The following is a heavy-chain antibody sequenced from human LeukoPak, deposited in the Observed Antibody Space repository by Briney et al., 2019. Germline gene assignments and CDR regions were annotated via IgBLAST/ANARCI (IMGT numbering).Heavy chain of an antibody. CDR1: GGSISSGSYY. J-gene: IGHJ4*02. CDR3: ASPQV. V-gene: IGHV4-61*02. CDR2: IYTSGST. Sequence: PSQTLSLTCTVSGGSISSGSYYWSWIRQPAGKGLEWIGRIYTSGSTNYNPSLKSRATISVDTSKNQFSLKLSSVTAADTAVYYCASPQVWGQGTLVTVSS.